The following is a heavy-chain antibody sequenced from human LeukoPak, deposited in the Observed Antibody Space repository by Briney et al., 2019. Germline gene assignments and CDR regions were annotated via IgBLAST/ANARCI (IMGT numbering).Heavy chain of an antibody. CDR1: GGSFSGYY. D-gene: IGHD2-2*01. J-gene: IGHJ6*02. V-gene: IGHV4-34*01. Sequence: PSETLSLTCAVYGGSFSGYYWSWIRQPPGKGLEWIGEINHSGSTNYNPSLKSRVTISVDTSKNQFSLKLSSVTAADTAVYYCARFCSSTSCYYYYYYYGMDVWGQGTTVTVSS. CDR3: ARFCSSTSCYYYYYYYGMDV. CDR2: INHSGST.